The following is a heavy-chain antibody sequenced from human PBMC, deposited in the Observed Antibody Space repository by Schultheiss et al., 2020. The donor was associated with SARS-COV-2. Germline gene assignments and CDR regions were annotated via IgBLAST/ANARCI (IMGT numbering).Heavy chain of an antibody. CDR3: ARRSSSEMAALGY. D-gene: IGHD5-24*01. CDR1: GFTFDDYA. J-gene: IGHJ4*02. Sequence: GGSLRLSCVASGFTFDDYAMHWVRQAPGKGLEWVSGISWNGVHIDYADSVRGRFTISRDNANNFLYLQMNSLRAEDTAIYYCARRSSSEMAALGYWGQGTPVTVSS. CDR2: ISWNGVHI. V-gene: IGHV3-20*04.